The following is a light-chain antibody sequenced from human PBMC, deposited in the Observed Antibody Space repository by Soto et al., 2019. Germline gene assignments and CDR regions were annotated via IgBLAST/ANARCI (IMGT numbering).Light chain of an antibody. CDR3: QHYGNATPEYT. V-gene: IGKV3-20*01. J-gene: IGKJ3*01. CDR2: GAS. Sequence: ESVLTQSPGTLSLSPGERATLSCRASQSVSSSFVAWYQQRPGQAPRLLIFGASYRATGIPDRSSGTGSGTDFNLTISKREPEDFAVYYCQHYGNATPEYTFGPGTKVD. CDR1: QSVSSSF.